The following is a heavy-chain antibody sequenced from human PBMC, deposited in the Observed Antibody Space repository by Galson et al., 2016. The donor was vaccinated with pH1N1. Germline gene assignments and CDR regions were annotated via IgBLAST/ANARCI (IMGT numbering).Heavy chain of an antibody. CDR3: ARRYYFDH. V-gene: IGHV1-46*01. J-gene: IGHJ4*02. CDR2: IDPSDGTT. Sequence: SVKVSCKASGYSVTRYYMHWVRQAPGQGLEWMGIIDPSDGTTTYSQKFQGRISLTRDTSTNSVHMELTTLRPDDSATYFCARRYYFDHWGPGTLVTVSS. CDR1: GYSVTRYY.